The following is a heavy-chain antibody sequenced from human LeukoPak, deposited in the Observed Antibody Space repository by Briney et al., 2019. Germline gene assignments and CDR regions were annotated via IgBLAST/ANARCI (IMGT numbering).Heavy chain of an antibody. Sequence: GRSLRLSCAASGFTFSSYGMHWVRQAPGKGPEWVAVIWYDGSNKYYADSVKGRFTISRDNAKNTLYLQMNSPRAEDTAVYYCARDAYPGTQQLVRGGWFDPWGQGTLVTVSS. J-gene: IGHJ5*02. V-gene: IGHV3-33*01. CDR2: IWYDGSNK. D-gene: IGHD6-13*01. CDR1: GFTFSSYG. CDR3: ARDAYPGTQQLVRGGWFDP.